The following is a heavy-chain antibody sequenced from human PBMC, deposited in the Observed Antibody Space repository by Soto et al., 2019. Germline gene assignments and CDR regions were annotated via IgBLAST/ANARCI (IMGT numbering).Heavy chain of an antibody. V-gene: IGHV4-4*02. D-gene: IGHD3-3*01. Sequence: SETLSLTGAVAGGSISSSNWWSYVRQPPGKGLEWIGTSYHSGSTNYNPALKSRVTISVDKSKNHFSLKLSSVTAEDTAVYYCARWITIFGLVPSGMDVWGQGTTDTSP. CDR3: ARWITIFGLVPSGMDV. CDR1: GGSISSSNW. J-gene: IGHJ6*02. CDR2: SYHSGST.